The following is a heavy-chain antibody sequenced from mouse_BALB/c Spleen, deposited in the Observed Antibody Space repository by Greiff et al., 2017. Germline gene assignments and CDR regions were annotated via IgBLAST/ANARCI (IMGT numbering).Heavy chain of an antibody. CDR3: ARCTTARRYFDV. J-gene: IGHJ1*01. V-gene: IGHV1-20*02. CDR1: GYSFTGYF. D-gene: IGHD1-2*01. CDR2: INPYNGDT. Sequence: EVQLQQSGPELVKPGASVKISCKASGYSFTGYFMNWVMQSHGQSLEWIGRINPYNGDTFYNQKFKGKATLTVDKSSSTAHMELRSLASEDSAVDYCARCTTARRYFDVWGAGTTVTVSS.